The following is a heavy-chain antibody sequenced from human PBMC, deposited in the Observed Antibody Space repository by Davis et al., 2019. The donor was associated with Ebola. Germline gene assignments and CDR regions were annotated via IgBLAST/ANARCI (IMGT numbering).Heavy chain of an antibody. Sequence: GESLKISCAASGFTFSSYAMHWVRQAPGKGLEYVSAISSNGGSTYYANSVKGRFTISRDNSKNTLYLQMGSLRAEDMAVYYCARDSWAYYDFWSGDPSGYGMDVWGQGTTVTVSS. J-gene: IGHJ6*02. CDR2: ISSNGGST. V-gene: IGHV3-64*01. CDR1: GFTFSSYA. D-gene: IGHD3-3*01. CDR3: ARDSWAYYDFWSGDPSGYGMDV.